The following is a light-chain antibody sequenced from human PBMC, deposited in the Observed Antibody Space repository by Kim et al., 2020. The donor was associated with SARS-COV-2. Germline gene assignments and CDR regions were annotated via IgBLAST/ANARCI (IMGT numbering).Light chain of an antibody. CDR1: SSDVGGYNF. CDR2: DVS. Sequence: GQSVTISCTGTSSDVGGYNFVSWYQQHPGKAPKLIIYDVSKRPSGVPDRFSGSKSGNTASLTISGRQAEDEADYYCCSYAGSYTYVFGTGTKVTVL. V-gene: IGLV2-11*01. J-gene: IGLJ1*01. CDR3: CSYAGSYTYV.